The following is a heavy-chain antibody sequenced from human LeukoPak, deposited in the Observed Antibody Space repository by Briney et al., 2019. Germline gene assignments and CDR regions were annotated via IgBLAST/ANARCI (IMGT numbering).Heavy chain of an antibody. CDR2: ISSDGSIK. J-gene: IGHJ4*02. D-gene: IGHD3-3*01. V-gene: IGHV3-30*18. CDR1: KFTFSHYG. Sequence: GGSLRLSCTTSKFTFSHYGMQWVRQAPGKGLEWVAVISSDGSIKVYADSVKGRFTLSRDNSINTVDLQMNSLRAEDTAVYYCVKEYHSRGFGAYFDYWGQGALVTVSS. CDR3: VKEYHSRGFGAYFDY.